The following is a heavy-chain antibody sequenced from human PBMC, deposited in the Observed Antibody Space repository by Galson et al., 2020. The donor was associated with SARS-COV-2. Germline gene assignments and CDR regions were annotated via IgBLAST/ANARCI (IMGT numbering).Heavy chain of an antibody. V-gene: IGHV1-69*04. Sequence: KISCKASGGTFGGYALSWVRQVPGQGLEWMGRIIPIFGIANYAQKFQGRVTITADKSTTTAYMELTSLRSEDTAVYYCASLGSGIATPGVDFDYWGQGTLVTVSS. CDR1: GGTFGGYA. CDR3: ASLGSGIATPGVDFDY. J-gene: IGHJ4*02. D-gene: IGHD6-13*01. CDR2: IIPIFGIA.